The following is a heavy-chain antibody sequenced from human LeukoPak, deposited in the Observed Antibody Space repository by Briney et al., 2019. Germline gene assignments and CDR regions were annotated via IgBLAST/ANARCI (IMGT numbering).Heavy chain of an antibody. CDR3: ASLPTAMGGDAFDI. D-gene: IGHD5-18*01. V-gene: IGHV4-34*01. J-gene: IGHJ3*02. CDR1: GGSFSGYY. Sequence: SETLSLTCAVYGGSFSGYYWSWIRQPPGKGLEWIGEINHSGSTNYNPSLKSRVTISVDTSKNQFSLKLSSVTAADTAVYYCASLPTAMGGDAFDIWGQGTMVTVSS. CDR2: INHSGST.